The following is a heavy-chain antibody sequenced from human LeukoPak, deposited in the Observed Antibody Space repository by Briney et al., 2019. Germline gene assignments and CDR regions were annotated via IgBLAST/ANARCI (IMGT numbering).Heavy chain of an antibody. CDR2: INHSGST. V-gene: IGHV4-34*01. D-gene: IGHD5-24*01. CDR3: ARGYKWLQG. CDR1: GGSFSGYY. J-gene: IGHJ4*02. Sequence: PSETLSLTCAVYGGSFSGYYWSWIRQPPGKGLEWIGEINHSGSTNYNPSLQSRVTISVDTSKYQFSLKLSSVTAADTAVYYCARGYKWLQGWGQGTLVTVSS.